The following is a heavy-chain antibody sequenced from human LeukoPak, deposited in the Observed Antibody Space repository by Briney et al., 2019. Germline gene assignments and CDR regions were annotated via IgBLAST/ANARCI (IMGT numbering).Heavy chain of an antibody. CDR2: ISRSGSTK. CDR3: ARDNYSGSRYFDH. D-gene: IGHD1-26*01. V-gene: IGHV3-11*04. Sequence: PGGSLRLSCAASGFTFSDYNMRWIRQAPGKGLEWVSSISRSGSTKYYADSVKGRFTISRDNAKNSPYLQMNSLRAEDTAIYYCARDNYSGSRYFDHWGQGTLVTVSS. CDR1: GFTFSDYN. J-gene: IGHJ4*02.